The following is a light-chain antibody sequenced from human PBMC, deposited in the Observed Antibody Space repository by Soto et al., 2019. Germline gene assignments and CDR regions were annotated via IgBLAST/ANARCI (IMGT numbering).Light chain of an antibody. CDR1: QSVSSSY. Sequence: EIVLTQSPGTLSLSPGERATLSCRASQSVSSSYLAWYQQKPGQAPMLLIYGASSRATGVPDRFSGSGSGTDFTLTVSRLEPEDFAVYYCQQYGSSPYTFGQGTKVEIK. CDR3: QQYGSSPYT. CDR2: GAS. V-gene: IGKV3-20*01. J-gene: IGKJ2*01.